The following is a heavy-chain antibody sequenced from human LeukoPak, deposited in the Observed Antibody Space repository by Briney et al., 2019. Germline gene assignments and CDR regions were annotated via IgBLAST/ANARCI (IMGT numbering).Heavy chain of an antibody. CDR2: LYYSGST. CDR1: GGSITNSRYF. D-gene: IGHD6-13*01. CDR3: ARERDLYSSNWNYFDY. V-gene: IGHV4-39*07. J-gene: IGHJ4*02. Sequence: SETLSLTCTVSGGSITNSRYFWGWIRQPPGQGLEWIGSLYYSGSTYSNPSLKSRVTISVDTPKNQFSLKLSSVTAADTAVYYCARERDLYSSNWNYFDYWGQGTLVTVSS.